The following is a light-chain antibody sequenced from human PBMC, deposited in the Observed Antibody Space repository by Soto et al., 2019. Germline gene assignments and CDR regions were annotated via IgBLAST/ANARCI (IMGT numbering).Light chain of an antibody. CDR2: EVS. CDR1: SSDIGGYNY. V-gene: IGLV2-14*01. Sequence: QSALTQPASVSGSPGQSIAISCTGTSSDIGGYNYVSWYQQHPGRAPKLIIFEVSNRPSGVSNRFSGSKSGNTASLTISGLQPKDEADYYCLSYASSNTLLFGGGTKVTVL. CDR3: LSYASSNTLL. J-gene: IGLJ2*01.